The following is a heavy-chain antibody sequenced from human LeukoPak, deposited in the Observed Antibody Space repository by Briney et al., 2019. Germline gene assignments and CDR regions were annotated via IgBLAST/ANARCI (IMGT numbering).Heavy chain of an antibody. Sequence: IPSETLSLTCAVYGGSFSGYYWSWIRQPPGKGLEWIGEINHSGSTNYNPSLKSRVTISVDTSKNQFSLKLSSVTAADTAVYYCARGAAAAGHFDYWGQGTLVTVSS. CDR2: INHSGST. V-gene: IGHV4-34*01. J-gene: IGHJ4*02. D-gene: IGHD6-13*01. CDR1: GGSFSGYY. CDR3: ARGAAAAGHFDY.